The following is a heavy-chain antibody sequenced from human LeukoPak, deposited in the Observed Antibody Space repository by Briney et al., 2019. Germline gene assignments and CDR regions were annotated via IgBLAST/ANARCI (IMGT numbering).Heavy chain of an antibody. CDR3: ARFWRMIVVY. Sequence: SETLSLTCTVSGGSISSSSYYWGWIRQPPGKGLEWIGSIYYSGSTYYNPSLKSRVTIYVDTSKNQFSLRLSSVTAADTAVYYCARFWRMIVVYWGQGTLVTVSS. CDR1: GGSISSSSYY. CDR2: IYYSGST. D-gene: IGHD3-22*01. V-gene: IGHV4-39*01. J-gene: IGHJ4*02.